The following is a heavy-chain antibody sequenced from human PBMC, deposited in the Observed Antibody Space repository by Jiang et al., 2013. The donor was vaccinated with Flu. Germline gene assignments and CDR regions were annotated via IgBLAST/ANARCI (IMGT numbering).Heavy chain of an antibody. Sequence: QLVESGGGLAQPGGRLRLACAASGSMFSSYAMSWVRQAPGKGLEWVSGISGSGGSTYYADSVKGRFTISRDNSKNTLYLQMNSLRAEDTAVYHCAREVSYSSTWTYFDYWGQGTLVTVSP. J-gene: IGHJ4*02. CDR1: GSMFSSYA. CDR3: AREVSYSSTWTYFDY. V-gene: IGHV3-23*04. D-gene: IGHD6-13*01. CDR2: ISGSGGST.